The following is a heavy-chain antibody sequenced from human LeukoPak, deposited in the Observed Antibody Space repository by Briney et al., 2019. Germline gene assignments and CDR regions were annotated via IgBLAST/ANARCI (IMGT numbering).Heavy chain of an antibody. CDR2: VSGSGGST. V-gene: IGHV3-23*01. CDR1: GFIFSSDA. CDR3: ARESHYDCWSSNRGYFDY. D-gene: IGHD3-3*01. J-gene: IGHJ4*02. Sequence: GGSLRLSCAASGFIFSSDAMNWVRLAPGKGLEWVSSVSGSGGSTFYADSVKGRFAISRDNSKNTVYLQMNSLRAEDTAVYYCARESHYDCWSSNRGYFDYWGQGTLVTVSS.